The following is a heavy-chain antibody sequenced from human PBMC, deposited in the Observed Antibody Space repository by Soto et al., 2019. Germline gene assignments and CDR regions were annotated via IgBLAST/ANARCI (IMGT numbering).Heavy chain of an antibody. Sequence: QMPLVQSGPEVKKPGTSVKGSCKASGFTFTSSAVQWVRQARGQRLEWIGWIVVGSGNTNYAQKFQERVTITRDMSTSTAYMELSSLTSEYTAVYYCAAGYCTNGLCYSYYYYGMDVWGQGTTVTVSS. CDR1: GFTFTSSA. V-gene: IGHV1-58*01. D-gene: IGHD2-8*01. CDR2: IVVGSGNT. CDR3: AAGYCTNGLCYSYYYYGMDV. J-gene: IGHJ6*02.